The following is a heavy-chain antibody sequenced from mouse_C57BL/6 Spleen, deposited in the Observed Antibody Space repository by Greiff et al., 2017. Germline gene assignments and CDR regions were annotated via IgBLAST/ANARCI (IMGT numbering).Heavy chain of an antibody. J-gene: IGHJ4*01. CDR2: ISNGGGST. CDR1: GFTFSDYY. CDR3: ARQMGPYYYAMDD. V-gene: IGHV5-12*01. D-gene: IGHD4-1*01. Sequence: EVQGVESGGGLVQPGGSLTLSCAASGFTFSDYYMYWVRQTPEKRLEWVAYISNGGGSTYYPDTVTGRCTISRDNAKNTLYLQMSRLKSEDTAMYYCARQMGPYYYAMDDWGQGTSVTVSS.